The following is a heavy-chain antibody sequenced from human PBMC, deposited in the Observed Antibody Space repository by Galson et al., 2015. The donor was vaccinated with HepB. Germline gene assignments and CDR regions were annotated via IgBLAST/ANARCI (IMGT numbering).Heavy chain of an antibody. CDR1: GFTFDDFA. Sequence: SLRLSCAASGFTFDDFAMHWVRQVPGKGLEWVSGISRSTNSVFYADSVKGRFTISRDNDKSSLHLQMNSLKSEDTAVYFCTRDEGPLETPLAWYGLDVWGQGTTVTVSS. CDR3: TRDEGPLETPLAWYGLDV. CDR2: ISRSTNSV. V-gene: IGHV3-9*01. J-gene: IGHJ6*02. D-gene: IGHD3-3*01.